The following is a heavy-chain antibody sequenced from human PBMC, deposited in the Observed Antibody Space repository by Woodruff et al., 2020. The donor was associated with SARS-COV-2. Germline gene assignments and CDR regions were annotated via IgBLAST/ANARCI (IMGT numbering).Heavy chain of an antibody. D-gene: IGHD3-22*01. J-gene: IGHJ4*02. CDR3: ARAGAYYDSSGGYYFDY. Sequence: GRQAPGQGLEWMGGIIPIFGTANYAQKFQGRVTITADESTSTAYMELSSLRSEDTAVYYCARAGAYYDSSGGYYFDYWGQGT. V-gene: IGHV1-69*01. CDR2: IIPIFGTA.